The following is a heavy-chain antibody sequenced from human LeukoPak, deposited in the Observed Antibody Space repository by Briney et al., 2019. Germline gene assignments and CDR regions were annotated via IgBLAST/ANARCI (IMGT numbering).Heavy chain of an antibody. V-gene: IGHV4-39*01. Sequence: TSETLSLTCTVSGGSISSSSYYWGWIRQPPGKGLEWIGSIYYSGSTYYNPSLKSRVTISVDTSKNQFSLKLSSVTDADTAVYYCARHPPYGSGSCFDYWGQGTLVTVSS. D-gene: IGHD3-10*01. CDR2: IYYSGST. CDR3: ARHPPYGSGSCFDY. CDR1: GGSISSSSYY. J-gene: IGHJ4*02.